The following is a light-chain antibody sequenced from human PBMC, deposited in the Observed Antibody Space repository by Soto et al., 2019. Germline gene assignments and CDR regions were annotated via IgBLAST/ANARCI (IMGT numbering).Light chain of an antibody. CDR2: ANS. CDR1: SSNIGAGYD. V-gene: IGLV1-40*01. CDR3: QSYDSNLSGYV. J-gene: IGLJ1*01. Sequence: QSVLTQPPSVSGAPGQRVTISCTGSSSNIGAGYDVHWYLQLPGTAPKLLIYANSNRPSGVPDRFSGSKSGTSASLAITGLQAEDDADYYCQSYDSNLSGYVFGTGTKVTVL.